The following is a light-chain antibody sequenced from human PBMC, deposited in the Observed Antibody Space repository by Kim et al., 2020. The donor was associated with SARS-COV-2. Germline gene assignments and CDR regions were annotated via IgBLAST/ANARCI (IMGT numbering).Light chain of an antibody. V-gene: IGLV2-14*03. J-gene: IGLJ1*01. CDR1: GDDLGDYDS. Sequence: QSALTQPASVSGSPGQSISISCTGTGDDLGDYDSVSWYQHHPGKAPKLIIFDVSTRPSGTSHRFSGSKSSNTASLTISGLQAEDEGDYYCSSYTTSSTYVFGTGTKVTVL. CDR3: SSYTTSSTYV. CDR2: DVS.